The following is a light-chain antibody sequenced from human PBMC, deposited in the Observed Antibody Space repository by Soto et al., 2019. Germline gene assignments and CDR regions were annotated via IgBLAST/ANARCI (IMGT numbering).Light chain of an antibody. J-gene: IGKJ4*01. CDR2: GAS. CDR1: ESVSDNY. CDR3: QQYGSSPLT. V-gene: IGKV3-20*01. Sequence: EIVLTQSPGTLSLSPGERATLSCSASESVSDNYLAWYQQRSGQAPRLVIYGASSRASAVPDRFSGSGSGADFTLTIRRLEPEDFAVYYCQQYGSSPLTFGGGTKVESK.